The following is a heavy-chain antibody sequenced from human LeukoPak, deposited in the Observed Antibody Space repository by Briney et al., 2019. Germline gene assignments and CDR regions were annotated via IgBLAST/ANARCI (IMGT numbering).Heavy chain of an antibody. CDR2: INPNSGGT. V-gene: IGHV1-2*02. CDR3: ARGYIVVVPAARGWFDP. CDR1: GYTFTGYY. D-gene: IGHD2-2*01. J-gene: IGHJ5*02. Sequence: ASVKVSCKASGYTFTGYYMHWVLQAPGQGLEWMGWINPNSGGTNYAQKLQGRVTMTRDTSISTAYMELSRLRSDDTAVYYCARGYIVVVPAARGWFDPWGQGTLVTVSS.